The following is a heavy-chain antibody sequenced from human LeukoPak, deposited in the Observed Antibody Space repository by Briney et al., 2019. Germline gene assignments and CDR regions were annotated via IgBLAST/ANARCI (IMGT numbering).Heavy chain of an antibody. CDR3: ATARGPAWFGGVLDY. V-gene: IGHV3-30*04. CDR2: ISNDGSKK. J-gene: IGHJ4*02. D-gene: IGHD3-16*01. Sequence: PGGSLRLSCAASGFAFNTYAMNWVRQAPGKGLEWVTVISNDGSKKYYADSVKGRFTISRDNSKNTLYLQMSSLRAEDTAIYYCATARGPAWFGGVLDYWGQGILVTVSS. CDR1: GFAFNTYA.